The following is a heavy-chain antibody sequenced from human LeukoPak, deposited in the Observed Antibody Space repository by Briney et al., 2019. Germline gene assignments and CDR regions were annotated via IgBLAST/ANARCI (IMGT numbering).Heavy chain of an antibody. CDR1: GFTFSSYS. V-gene: IGHV3-21*01. Sequence: GGSLRLSCAASGFTFSSYSMNWVRQAPGKGLEWVSFISSSSSYIYYADSVKGRFTISRDNAKNSLYLQMNSLGAEDTAVYYCTRAAGHRRANYYMDVWGKGTTVTVSS. J-gene: IGHJ6*03. CDR2: ISSSSSYI. CDR3: TRAAGHRRANYYMDV.